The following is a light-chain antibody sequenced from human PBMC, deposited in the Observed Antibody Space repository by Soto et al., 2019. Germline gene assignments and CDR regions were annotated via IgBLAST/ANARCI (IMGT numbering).Light chain of an antibody. CDR1: SSNIGSNY. CDR2: RNN. V-gene: IGLV1-47*01. Sequence: QSVLTLPPSASGTPGHGVTIFCSGSSSNIGSNYVYWYQHLPGAAPKLLIYRNNERPSGVPDRFSGSKSGTSASLAISGLRSDDEADYYCATWDDSLSGHYVFGTGT. CDR3: ATWDDSLSGHYV. J-gene: IGLJ1*01.